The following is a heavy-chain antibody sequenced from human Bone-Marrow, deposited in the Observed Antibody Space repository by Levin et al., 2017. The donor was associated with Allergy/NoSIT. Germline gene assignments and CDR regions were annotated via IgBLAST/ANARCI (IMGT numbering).Heavy chain of an antibody. CDR2: ISGSGGTT. D-gene: IGHD1-7*01. CDR3: ARERITGTTWGGIYGMDV. V-gene: IGHV3-23*01. CDR1: GFTFYSYA. J-gene: IGHJ6*02. Sequence: GGSLRLSCSASGFTFYSYAMNWVRQAPGKGLEWVSSISGSGGTTYYADSVKGRFTISRDTSRNTLYQEMNLLRAEDTAVYYCARERITGTTWGGIYGMDVWGQGTTVTGSS.